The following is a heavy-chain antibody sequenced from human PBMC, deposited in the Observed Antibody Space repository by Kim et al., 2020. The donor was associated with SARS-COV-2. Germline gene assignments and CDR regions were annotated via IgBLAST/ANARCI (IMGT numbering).Heavy chain of an antibody. V-gene: IGHV4-31*03. CDR3: ARGGSIGVAGSFDD. D-gene: IGHD6-19*01. Sequence: SETLSLTCTVSGGSISSGGYYWSWIRQHPGKGLEWIGYIYYSGSTYYNPSLKSRVTISVDTSKNQFSLKLSSVTAADTAVYYCARGGSIGVAGSFDDWGQGTLVTVSS. CDR2: IYYSGST. J-gene: IGHJ4*02. CDR1: GGSISSGGYY.